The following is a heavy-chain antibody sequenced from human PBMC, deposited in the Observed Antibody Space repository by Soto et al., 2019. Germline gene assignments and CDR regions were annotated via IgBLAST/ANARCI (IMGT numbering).Heavy chain of an antibody. CDR1: GGSISSYY. J-gene: IGHJ3*02. Sequence: PSETLSLTCTVSGGSISSYYWSWIRQPPGKGLEWIGYIYYSGSTNYNPSLKSRVTISVDPSKNQFSLKLSSVTAADTAVYYCARGGDGPITMIVVAYVAFDSWGQGTMV. CDR2: IYYSGST. V-gene: IGHV4-59*01. CDR3: ARGGDGPITMIVVAYVAFDS. D-gene: IGHD3-22*01.